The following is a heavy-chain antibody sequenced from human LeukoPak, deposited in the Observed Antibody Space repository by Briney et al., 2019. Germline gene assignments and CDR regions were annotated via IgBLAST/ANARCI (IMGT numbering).Heavy chain of an antibody. CDR2: IYYSGRT. V-gene: IGHV4-30-4*01. D-gene: IGHD3-10*01. Sequence: SETLSLTCTVSGGSISSGDYYWSWIRQPPGKGLEWIGYIYYSGRTYYNPSLKSRVTISVDTSKNQFSLKLSSVTAADTAVYYCAREWFGGYFDYWGQGTLVTVSS. J-gene: IGHJ4*02. CDR3: AREWFGGYFDY. CDR1: GGSISSGDYY.